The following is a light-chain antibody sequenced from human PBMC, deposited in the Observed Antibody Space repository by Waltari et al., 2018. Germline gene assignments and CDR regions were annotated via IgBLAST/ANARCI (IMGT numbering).Light chain of an antibody. CDR1: QSVLYSSNNKNY. J-gene: IGKJ4*01. CDR3: QQYYGPPVT. V-gene: IGKV4-1*01. Sequence: DIVMTQSPDSLAVSLGERATINCKSSQSVLYSSNNKNYLAWYQQKPGQPPKLLIYWASTRESGVPVRFSGSGSGTDFTLTISSLQAEDVAVYYCQQYYGPPVTFGGGTKVEIK. CDR2: WAS.